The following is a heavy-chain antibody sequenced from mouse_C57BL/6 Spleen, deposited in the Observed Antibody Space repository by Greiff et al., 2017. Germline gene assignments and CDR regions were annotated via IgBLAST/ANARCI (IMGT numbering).Heavy chain of an antibody. Sequence: EVQLQESGPGLVKPSQSLSLTCTVTGYSITSGYYWNWIRQFPGNKLEWLGYLSYDGSNNYNPSLKNRISITRDTSKNQFFLKLNSVTTEDTATYYGARVRPYYGYGKGYFDDWGQGTTLTVSS. J-gene: IGHJ2*01. CDR1: GYSITSGYY. CDR2: LSYDGSN. CDR3: ARVRPYYGYGKGYFDD. D-gene: IGHD2-2*01. V-gene: IGHV3-6*01.